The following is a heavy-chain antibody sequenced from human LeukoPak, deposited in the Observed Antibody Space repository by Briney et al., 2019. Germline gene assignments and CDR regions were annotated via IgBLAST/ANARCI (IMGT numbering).Heavy chain of an antibody. J-gene: IGHJ5*02. D-gene: IGHD1-26*01. CDR1: GGPTTSSSYY. CDR2: VYYTGKT. Sequence: SETLSLTCTVSGGPTTSSSYYWAWIRQPPGKGPEWIADVYYTGKTYYNPSLRSRLTISLDTSKNQFSLRVTSVTATDTAVYYCARRPGSRTNWFDPWGQGTLVIVSS. V-gene: IGHV4-39*01. CDR3: ARRPGSRTNWFDP.